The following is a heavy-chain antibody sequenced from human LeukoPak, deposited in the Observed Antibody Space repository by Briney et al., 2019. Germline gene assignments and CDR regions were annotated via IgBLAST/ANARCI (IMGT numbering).Heavy chain of an antibody. CDR3: ARAIWFGELGDY. CDR1: GFTFSSFW. V-gene: IGHV3-74*01. D-gene: IGHD3-10*01. J-gene: IGHJ4*02. CDR2: INSDGTTT. Sequence: GGSLRLSCAASGFTFSSFWLHWVRQTPGKGLVWVSRINSDGTTTTYADSVKGRFTISRDNAKNTLYLQMNSLRAEDTAVYYCARAIWFGELGDYWGQGTLVTVSS.